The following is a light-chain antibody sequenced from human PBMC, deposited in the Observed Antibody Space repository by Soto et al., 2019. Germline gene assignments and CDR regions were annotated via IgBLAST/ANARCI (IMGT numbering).Light chain of an antibody. CDR3: AAWDDSLNGVV. Sequence: QSVLTQPPSASGTPGQRVTISCSGSSSNIGTNTVNWYQQLPRTAPKLLIYSNDQRPSGVPDRFSDSKSGTSASLAISGLQSADEADYYCAAWDDSLNGVVCGGGTKVTVL. CDR1: SSNIGTNT. J-gene: IGLJ2*01. CDR2: SND. V-gene: IGLV1-44*01.